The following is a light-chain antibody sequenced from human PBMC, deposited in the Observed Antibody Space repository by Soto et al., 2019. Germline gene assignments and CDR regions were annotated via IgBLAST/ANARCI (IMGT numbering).Light chain of an antibody. V-gene: IGKV3-20*01. CDR1: QRVSSSY. CDR2: GAS. CDR3: RQYGSSPPYT. J-gene: IGKJ2*01. Sequence: EIVLTQSPGTLSLSPGERATLSCRASQRVSSSYLAWYQQKPGQAPRLLIYGASSRATGIPDRFSGSGSGTDFTLTISRLEPEDFAVYYCRQYGSSPPYTFGQGTKLEIK.